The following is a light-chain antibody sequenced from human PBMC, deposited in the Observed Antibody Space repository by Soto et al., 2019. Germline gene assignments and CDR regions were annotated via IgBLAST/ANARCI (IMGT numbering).Light chain of an antibody. CDR1: SRDVGGYNY. Sequence: QSALTQPASVSGSPGQSITISWTGTSRDVGGYNYVSWYQQHPGKAPKLMIYDVSNRPSGVSNRFSGSKSGNTASLTISGLQAEDEADYYCSSYTSSSTYVFGTGTKLTVL. J-gene: IGLJ1*01. CDR3: SSYTSSSTYV. V-gene: IGLV2-14*01. CDR2: DVS.